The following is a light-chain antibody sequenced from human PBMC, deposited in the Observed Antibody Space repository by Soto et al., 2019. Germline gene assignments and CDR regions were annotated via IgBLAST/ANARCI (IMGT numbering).Light chain of an antibody. CDR2: DVN. CDR1: SSDFGGYNY. Sequence: QSVLTQPRSVSGSPGQSVTISCTGTSSDFGGYNYVFWYQHHPGKAPKLIIFDVNKRPSGVPDRFSGSKSGNTASLTISGLQADDEADYYCCSFAGPNNFALYVFGTGTKVTVL. V-gene: IGLV2-11*01. J-gene: IGLJ1*01. CDR3: CSFAGPNNFALYV.